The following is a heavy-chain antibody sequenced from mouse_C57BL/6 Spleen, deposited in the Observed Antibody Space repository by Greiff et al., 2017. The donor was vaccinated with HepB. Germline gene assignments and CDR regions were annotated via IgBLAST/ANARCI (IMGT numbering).Heavy chain of an antibody. D-gene: IGHD2-1*01. CDR1: GYTFTSYW. J-gene: IGHJ3*01. Sequence: VQLHQPGAELVRPGSSVKLSCKASGYTFTSYWMHWVKQRPIQGLEWIGNIDPSDSETHYNQKFKDKATLTVDKSSSTAYMQLSSLTSEDSAVYYCARSGYYGNYRGFAYWGQGTLVTVSA. V-gene: IGHV1-52*01. CDR3: ARSGYYGNYRGFAY. CDR2: IDPSDSET.